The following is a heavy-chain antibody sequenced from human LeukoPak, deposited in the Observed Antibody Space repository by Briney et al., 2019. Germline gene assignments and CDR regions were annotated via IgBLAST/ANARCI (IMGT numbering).Heavy chain of an antibody. CDR3: ARDLRYSSGWYDWYFDL. CDR2: MYYSGST. V-gene: IGHV4-59*01. D-gene: IGHD6-19*01. J-gene: IGHJ2*01. Sequence: SGSLSLTCTVSGGSISSYYWSWIRQPPGKGLEWIGYMYYSGSTNYNPSLKSRVTISVDTSKSQFSLKLSSVTAADTAVYYCARDLRYSSGWYDWYFDLWGRGTLVA. CDR1: GGSISSYY.